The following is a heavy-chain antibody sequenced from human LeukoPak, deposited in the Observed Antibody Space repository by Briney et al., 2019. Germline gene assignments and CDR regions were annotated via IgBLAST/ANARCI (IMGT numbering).Heavy chain of an antibody. CDR2: IYYSGST. J-gene: IGHJ4*02. D-gene: IGHD1-14*01. Sequence: SETLSLTCTVSGDSISTYYWSWIRQPPGKGLEWIGYIYYSGSTNYSPSLKSRVTISLDTSKNQFSLNLSSVTAADTAVYYCARDPSDIRIPDLYYFDYWGQGTLVTVSS. CDR1: GDSISTYY. V-gene: IGHV4-59*01. CDR3: ARDPSDIRIPDLYYFDY.